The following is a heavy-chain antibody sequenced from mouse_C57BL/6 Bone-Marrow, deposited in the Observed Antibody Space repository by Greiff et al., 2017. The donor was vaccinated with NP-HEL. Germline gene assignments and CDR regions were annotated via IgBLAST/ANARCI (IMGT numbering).Heavy chain of an antibody. CDR3: TRGDYAPYFDV. CDR2: IDPETGGT. Sequence: VQLQQSGAELVRPGASVTLSCKASGYTFTDYEMHWVKQTPVHGLEWIGAIDPETGGTAYNQKFKGKAILTADKSSSTAYMELRSRTSEDSAVYYCTRGDYAPYFDVWGTGTTVTVSS. CDR1: GYTFTDYE. J-gene: IGHJ1*03. D-gene: IGHD1-1*01. V-gene: IGHV1-15*01.